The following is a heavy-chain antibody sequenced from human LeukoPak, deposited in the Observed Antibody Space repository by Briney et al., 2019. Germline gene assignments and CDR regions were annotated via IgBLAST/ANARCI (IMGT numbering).Heavy chain of an antibody. J-gene: IGHJ4*02. CDR3: AKTTTGYSSGRFPGWPVDY. V-gene: IGHV3-23*01. D-gene: IGHD6-19*01. CDR2: IFGSGGST. Sequence: QTGGSLRLSCAASGFTFSSYAMYWVRQAPGGGLEWVSGIFGSGGSTHCADSVKGRFTISRDNSKNTVYLQMNSLRAEDTAVYYCAKTTTGYSSGRFPGWPVDYWGQGTLVTVSS. CDR1: GFTFSSYA.